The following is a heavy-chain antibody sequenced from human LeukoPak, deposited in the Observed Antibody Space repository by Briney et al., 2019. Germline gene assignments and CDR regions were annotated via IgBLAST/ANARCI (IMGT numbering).Heavy chain of an antibody. D-gene: IGHD2-15*01. V-gene: IGHV3-9*01. CDR2: ISWSSGVR. J-gene: IGHJ4*02. CDR1: GFIFDDHA. Sequence: GRSLRLSCAASGFIFDDHAIHWVRQAPRKGLEWVAGISWSSGVRGYADSVKGRFTFSRDNALNSLFLERDGLRSEDTAFYYCVQNRGVGGNYPEIYSLDHWGKGTLVTVSS. CDR3: VQNRGVGGNYPEIYSLDH.